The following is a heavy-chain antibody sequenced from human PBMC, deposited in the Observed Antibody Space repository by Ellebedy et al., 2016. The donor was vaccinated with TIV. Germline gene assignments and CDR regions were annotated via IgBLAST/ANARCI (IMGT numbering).Heavy chain of an antibody. V-gene: IGHV3-21*01. J-gene: IGHJ3*02. CDR1: GFTFSSYS. Sequence: GGSLRLSXAASGFTFSSYSMNWVRQAPGKGLEWVSSISSSSSYIYYADSVKGRFTISRDNAKNSLYLQMNSLRAEDTAVYYCARDRRTAAADPDAFDIWGQGTMVTVSS. CDR2: ISSSSSYI. D-gene: IGHD6-13*01. CDR3: ARDRRTAAADPDAFDI.